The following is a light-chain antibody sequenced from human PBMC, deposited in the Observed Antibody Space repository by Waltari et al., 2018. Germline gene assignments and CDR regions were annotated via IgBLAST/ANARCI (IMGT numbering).Light chain of an antibody. CDR3: QQYYSTPPIT. CDR1: QRVLYSSNNKNY. CDR2: WAS. V-gene: IGKV4-1*01. J-gene: IGKJ5*01. Sequence: DIVMTQSPDSLAVSLGERATINCKSSQRVLYSSNNKNYLAWYQQKPGQPPKLLIYWASTRESGVHDRFSGSGSGTDFTLTISSLQAEDVAVYYCQQYYSTPPITFGQGTRLEIK.